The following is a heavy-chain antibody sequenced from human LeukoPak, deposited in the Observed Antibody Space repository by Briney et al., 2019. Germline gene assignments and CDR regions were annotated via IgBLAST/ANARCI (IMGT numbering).Heavy chain of an antibody. CDR3: GAAGGIGAFDI. CDR1: GFTFSSYG. CDR2: IRYDGGNK. Sequence: GGSLRLSCAASGFTFSSYGMHWVRQAPGKGLEWVAFIRYDGGNKYYADSVKGRFTISRDNSKNTLFLQMNSLRAEDTAVYYCGAAGGIGAFDIWGQGTMVTVSS. V-gene: IGHV3-30*02. J-gene: IGHJ3*02. D-gene: IGHD6-13*01.